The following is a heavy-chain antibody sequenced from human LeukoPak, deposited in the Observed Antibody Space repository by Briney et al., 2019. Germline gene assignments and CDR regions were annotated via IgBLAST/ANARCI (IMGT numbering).Heavy chain of an antibody. CDR2: FDPEDGET. CDR3: ARSYGPGNFDY. V-gene: IGHV1-24*01. D-gene: IGHD5-18*01. J-gene: IGHJ4*02. CDR1: GYTLTELS. Sequence: ASVKVSCKVSGYTLTELSMHWVRQAPGKGLEWMGGFDPEDGETIYAQKLQGRVTMTTDTSTSTAYMELRSLGSDDTAVYYCARSYGPGNFDYWGQGTLVTVSS.